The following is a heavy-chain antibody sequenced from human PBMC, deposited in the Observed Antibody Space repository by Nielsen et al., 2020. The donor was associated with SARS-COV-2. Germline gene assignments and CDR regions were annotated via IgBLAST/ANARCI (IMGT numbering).Heavy chain of an antibody. CDR2: IYHSGRT. D-gene: IGHD3-16*01. CDR1: GGSISSGGYS. V-gene: IGHV4-30-2*01. CDR3: ARGGRLPFGGAADAFAL. Sequence: SETLSLTCAVSGGSISSGGYSWSWIRQPPGKGLEWIGHIYHSGRTYYNPSLKSRVTISVDRSKNQFSLKLSSVTAADTAVSSCARGGRLPFGGAADAFALWGPGTRVTVSS. J-gene: IGHJ3*01.